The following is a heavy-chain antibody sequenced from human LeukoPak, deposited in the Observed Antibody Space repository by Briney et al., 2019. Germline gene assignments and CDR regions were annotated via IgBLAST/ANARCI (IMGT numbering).Heavy chain of an antibody. Sequence: PGRSLRLSCAASGFTFDDYAMHWVRQAPGKGLEWVSGISWNSGSIGYADSVKGRFTISRDNAKNSLYLQMNSLRAEDTALYYCAKDIRIAAAGTLDYWGQGTLVTVSS. CDR1: GFTFDDYA. V-gene: IGHV3-9*01. CDR2: ISWNSGSI. CDR3: AKDIRIAAAGTLDY. J-gene: IGHJ4*02. D-gene: IGHD6-13*01.